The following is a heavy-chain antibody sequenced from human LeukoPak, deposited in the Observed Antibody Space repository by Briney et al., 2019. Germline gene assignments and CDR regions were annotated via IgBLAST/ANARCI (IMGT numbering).Heavy chain of an antibody. Sequence: GGSLRLSCAASGFTFSSSWMSWVRQAPGKGLEWVANIKQDGSEKYYVGSVKGRFTISRDNAKNSLYLQMDSLRAEDTAVYYCARDGPYSTSTTHPPWGQGTLVTVSS. CDR3: ARDGPYSTSTTHPP. CDR2: IKQDGSEK. V-gene: IGHV3-7*03. D-gene: IGHD6-6*01. CDR1: GFTFSSSW. J-gene: IGHJ5*02.